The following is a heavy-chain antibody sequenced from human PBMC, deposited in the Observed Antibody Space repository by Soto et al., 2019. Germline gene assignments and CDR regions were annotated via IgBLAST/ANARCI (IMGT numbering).Heavy chain of an antibody. D-gene: IGHD2-2*01. CDR2: IYYSGST. Sequence: SETLSLTCTVSGGSISSSSYYWGWIRQPPGKGLEWIGSIYYSGSTYYNPSLKSRVPISVDTSKNQFSLKLSSVTAADTAVYYCARTPARSTRCYSPWQWLVKDYFDYWGQGTLVTVSS. CDR3: ARTPARSTRCYSPWQWLVKDYFDY. CDR1: GGSISSSSYY. V-gene: IGHV4-39*01. J-gene: IGHJ4*02.